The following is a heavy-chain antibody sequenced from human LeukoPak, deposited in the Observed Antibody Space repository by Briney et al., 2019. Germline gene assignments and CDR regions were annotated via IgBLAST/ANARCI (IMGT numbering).Heavy chain of an antibody. V-gene: IGHV3-7*03. Sequence: GGSLRLSCAASGFALSSHWMTWVRQVPGRGPEWVANVNRDGSETYYLDSVKGRFTISKDNAKNSLYLQMNSLRAEDTALYHCASGHDYGDYIQDYWGQGTLVTVSS. J-gene: IGHJ4*02. CDR2: VNRDGSET. D-gene: IGHD4-17*01. CDR3: ASGHDYGDYIQDY. CDR1: GFALSSHW.